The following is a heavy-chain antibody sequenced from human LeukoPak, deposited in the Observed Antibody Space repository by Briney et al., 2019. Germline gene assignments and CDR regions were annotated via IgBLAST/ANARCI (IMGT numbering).Heavy chain of an antibody. J-gene: IGHJ6*03. CDR1: GGTFSSYA. Sequence: SVKVSCKASGGTFSSYAISWVRQAPGQGLEWMGGIIPIFGTANYAQKFQGRVTITADKSTSTAYMELSSLRSEDTAVYYCARGRGAPPYYYYYMDVWGKGTTVTVSS. CDR2: IIPIFGTA. CDR3: ARGRGAPPYYYYYMDV. D-gene: IGHD3-16*01. V-gene: IGHV1-69*06.